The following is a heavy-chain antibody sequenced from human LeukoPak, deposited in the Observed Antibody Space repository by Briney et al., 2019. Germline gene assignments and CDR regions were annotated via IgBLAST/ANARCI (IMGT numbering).Heavy chain of an antibody. CDR3: ARTGIVAADPYYFDY. Sequence: GGSLRLSCAASGFTFSSYAMSWVRQAPGKGLEWVSVISGSGGSTYYADSVKGRFTIARDNSKNTLYLQMNSLRAEDTAVYHCARTGIVAADPYYFDYWGQGTLVTVSS. V-gene: IGHV3-23*01. J-gene: IGHJ4*02. D-gene: IGHD6-13*01. CDR1: GFTFSSYA. CDR2: ISGSGGST.